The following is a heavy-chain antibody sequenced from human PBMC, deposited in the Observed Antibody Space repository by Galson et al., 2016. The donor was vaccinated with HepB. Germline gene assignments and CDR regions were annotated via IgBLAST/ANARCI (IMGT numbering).Heavy chain of an antibody. CDR2: IKNDGTST. CDR1: GFTFSSYW. V-gene: IGHV3-74*01. J-gene: IGHJ3*01. CDR3: TRERRRAFVL. Sequence: SLRLSCAASGFTFSSYWMHWVRQAPGKGLVWLSRIKNDGTSTSHADYVRGRFTISRDNAKKMLFLQMNSLRAEDTAVYYCTRERRRAFVLWGQGTMVAVSS.